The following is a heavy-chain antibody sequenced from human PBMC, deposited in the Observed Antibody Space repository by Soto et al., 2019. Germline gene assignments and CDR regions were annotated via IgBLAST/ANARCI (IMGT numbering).Heavy chain of an antibody. CDR2: LQTDGSHP. Sequence: EVQLVESGGGLVQPGGSLRLSCVASGFTFDYYWMHWVRQAPGEGLMWVSRLQTDGSHPDYADSVKGRFTISRDNAKNTLYLQMNNLRSEYTGVYYGARGGDPDSWGQGTLVTVSS. CDR1: GFTFDYYW. D-gene: IGHD2-21*02. CDR3: ARGGDPDS. V-gene: IGHV3-74*01. J-gene: IGHJ4*02.